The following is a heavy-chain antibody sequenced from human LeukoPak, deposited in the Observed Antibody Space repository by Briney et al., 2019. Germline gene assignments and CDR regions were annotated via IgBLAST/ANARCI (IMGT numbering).Heavy chain of an antibody. CDR2: IYHSGDT. V-gene: IGHV4-59*01. J-gene: IGHJ3*02. CDR3: ARGFFARGSNCYAFDI. CDR1: GFSISNDY. D-gene: IGHD3-16*01. Sequence: SETLSRNCIGSGFSISNDYWIWLRQPPGKGLEWIGYIYHSGDTKYDPTINSRVTMSADTSKKQFSLNMSSVTAADTAVYYCARGFFARGSNCYAFDIWGQGTQVTVSS.